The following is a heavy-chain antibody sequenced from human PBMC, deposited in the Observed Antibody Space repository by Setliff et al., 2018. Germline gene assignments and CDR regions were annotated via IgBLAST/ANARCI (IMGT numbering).Heavy chain of an antibody. CDR3: ARDVSADSGSYFSLPLPGFLDY. CDR2: IKQDGSEK. CDR1: GFNFRNYW. Sequence: GGSLRLSCAASGFNFRNYWMTWVRQAPGKGLEWVANIKQDGSEKYYVDSVKGRFTISRDNAKNSLYLQMNSLRAEDTAVYYCARDVSADSGSYFSLPLPGFLDYWGQGTLVTVSS. V-gene: IGHV3-7*03. D-gene: IGHD1-26*01. J-gene: IGHJ4*02.